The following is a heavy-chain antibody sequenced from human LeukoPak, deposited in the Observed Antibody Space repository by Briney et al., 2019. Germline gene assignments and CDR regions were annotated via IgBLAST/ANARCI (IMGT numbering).Heavy chain of an antibody. Sequence: AGGSLRLSCAASGFTFSSYGMHWVRQAPGKGLEWVAVIWCDGSNKYYADSVKGRFTISRDNSKNTLYLQMNSLRAEDTAVYYCARRGQYYDYVWGSYRPSYYFDYWGQGTLVTVSS. D-gene: IGHD3-16*02. CDR3: ARRGQYYDYVWGSYRPSYYFDY. V-gene: IGHV3-33*01. CDR2: IWCDGSNK. CDR1: GFTFSSYG. J-gene: IGHJ4*02.